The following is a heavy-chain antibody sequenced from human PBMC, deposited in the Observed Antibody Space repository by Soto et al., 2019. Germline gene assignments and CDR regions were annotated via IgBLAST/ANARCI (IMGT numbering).Heavy chain of an antibody. CDR2: IKDKTDGGTT. Sequence: PGGSLRLSCTASGFTFSNMWMSWVRQAPGKGMEWVGRIKDKTDGGTTDYAAPVKGRFAISRDDSKSRLYLQMNRLKTDDTAVYYCTTGHYWGQGTLVTVSS. CDR3: TTGHY. J-gene: IGHJ4*02. V-gene: IGHV3-15*01. CDR1: GFTFSNMW.